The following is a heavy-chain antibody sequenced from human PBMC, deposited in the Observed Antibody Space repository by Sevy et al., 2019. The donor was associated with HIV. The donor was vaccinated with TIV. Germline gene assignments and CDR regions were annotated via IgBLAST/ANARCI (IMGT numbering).Heavy chain of an antibody. D-gene: IGHD1-26*01. CDR3: AKRLVSWDGMDV. Sequence: GGCLRLSCAASGFTFDTYSMNWVRQAPGKGLEWVSCISGSSNYIYYADSVKGRFTVSRDNAKNSLYLQMNRVRAEDTAVYYCAKRLVSWDGMDVWGQGTTVTVSS. CDR1: GFTFDTYS. CDR2: ISGSSNYI. J-gene: IGHJ6*02. V-gene: IGHV3-21*01.